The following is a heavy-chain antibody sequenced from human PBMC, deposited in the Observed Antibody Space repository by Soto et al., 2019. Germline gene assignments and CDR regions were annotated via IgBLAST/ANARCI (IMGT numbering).Heavy chain of an antibody. Sequence: EVQLVESGGGLVQPGGSLRLSCAGSEFTFSSYWMHWVRQAPGKGLVWVSRINYDGSTIGYADSVKGRFSISRDNAKNTLYLQMNSLTAEDTAVYYCGRVVLGAWGAFDWWGQGTLVTVSS. CDR1: EFTFSSYW. J-gene: IGHJ4*02. CDR3: GRVVLGAWGAFDW. V-gene: IGHV3-74*01. CDR2: INYDGSTI. D-gene: IGHD1-26*01.